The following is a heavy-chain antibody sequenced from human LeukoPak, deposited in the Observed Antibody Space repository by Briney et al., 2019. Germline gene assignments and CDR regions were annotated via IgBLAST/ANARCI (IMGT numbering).Heavy chain of an antibody. V-gene: IGHV4-59*01. CDR3: ARDGTAMAFDY. CDR1: GGSISSYY. J-gene: IGHJ4*02. CDR2: IYYSGST. Sequence: SETLSLTCTVPGGSISSYYWSWIRQPPGKGLEWIGYIYYSGSTNYNPSLKSRVTISVDTSKNQFSLKLSSVTAADTAVYYCARDGTAMAFDYWGQGTLVTVSS. D-gene: IGHD5-18*01.